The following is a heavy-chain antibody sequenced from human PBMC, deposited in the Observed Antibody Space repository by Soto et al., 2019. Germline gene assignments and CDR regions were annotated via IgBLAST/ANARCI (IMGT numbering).Heavy chain of an antibody. Sequence: QVQLIQSGAEVKKPGASVRVSCEASGYRFTAYYIHWVRQAPGQGLEWMGRMNLDTGGTTYAQKFQGRVTMTRDTSISTAYMEVSSVKSDDTAMYYCARDGNFAFRGYSFGFDVWGQGTLVTASS. CDR1: GYRFTAYY. CDR3: ARDGNFAFRGYSFGFDV. D-gene: IGHD5-18*01. J-gene: IGHJ4*02. CDR2: MNLDTGGT. V-gene: IGHV1-2*06.